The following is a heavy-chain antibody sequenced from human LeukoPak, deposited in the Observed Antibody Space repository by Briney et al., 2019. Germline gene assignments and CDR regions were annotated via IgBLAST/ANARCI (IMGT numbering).Heavy chain of an antibody. CDR2: IIPIFGTA. J-gene: IGHJ4*02. CDR1: GGIFSSYA. D-gene: IGHD2-15*01. V-gene: IGHV1-69*13. CDR3: ARDGCSGGSCYSEGYYFDY. Sequence: SVKVSCKASGGIFSSYAISWVRQAPGQGLEWMGGIIPIFGTANYAQKFQGRVTITADESTSTAYMELSSLRSEDTAVYYCARDGCSGGSCYSEGYYFDYWGQGTLVTVSS.